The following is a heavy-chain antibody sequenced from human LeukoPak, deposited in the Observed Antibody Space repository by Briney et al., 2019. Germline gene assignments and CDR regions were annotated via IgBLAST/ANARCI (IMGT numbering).Heavy chain of an antibody. J-gene: IGHJ6*02. Sequence: SVKVSCKASGGTFSSYAISWVRQAPGQGLERMGGIIPIFGTANYAQKFQGRVTITADESTSTAYMELSSLRSEDTAVYYCAVDSSGYYYVGYGMDVWGQGTTVTVSS. V-gene: IGHV1-69*13. D-gene: IGHD3-22*01. CDR2: IIPIFGTA. CDR3: AVDSSGYYYVGYGMDV. CDR1: GGTFSSYA.